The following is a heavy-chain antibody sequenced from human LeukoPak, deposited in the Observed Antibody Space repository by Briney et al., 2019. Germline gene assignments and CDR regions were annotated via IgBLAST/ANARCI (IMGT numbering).Heavy chain of an antibody. J-gene: IGHJ6*02. CDR1: GYSFTSYW. CDR3: ARLMTTVTLEAYGMDV. D-gene: IGHD4-17*01. CDR2: IYPGDSDT. V-gene: IGHV5-51*01. Sequence: GESLKISCKGSGYSFTSYWIGWVRQMPGKGLEWMGIIYPGDSDTRHSPSFQGQVTISADKSISTAYLQWSSLKASDTAMYYCARLMTTVTLEAYGMDVWGQGTTVTVSS.